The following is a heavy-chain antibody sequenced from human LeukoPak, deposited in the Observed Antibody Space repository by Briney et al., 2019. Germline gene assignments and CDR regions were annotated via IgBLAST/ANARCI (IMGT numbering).Heavy chain of an antibody. D-gene: IGHD3-10*01. CDR3: AKMGDGSGTYPPSYYFDY. Sequence: PGGSLRLSCAASGFTFSSYAMSWVRQAPGKGLEWVSAISGSGGSAYYADSVKGRFTISRDNSKNTPYLQMNSLRAEDTAVYYCAKMGDGSGTYPPSYYFDYWGQGTLVTVSS. J-gene: IGHJ4*02. CDR1: GFTFSSYA. CDR2: ISGSGGSA. V-gene: IGHV3-23*01.